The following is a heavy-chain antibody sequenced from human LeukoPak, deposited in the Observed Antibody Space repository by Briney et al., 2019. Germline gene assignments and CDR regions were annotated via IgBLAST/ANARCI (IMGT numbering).Heavy chain of an antibody. V-gene: IGHV4-59*01. CDR3: ARVVDPLNWFDP. J-gene: IGHJ5*02. Sequence: SETLSLTCTVSGGSISSYYWSWIRQPPGKGLEWIGYIYYSGSTNYNPSLKSRVTISVDTSKNQFSLKLSSVTAADTAVYYCARVVDPLNWFDPWGQGTLVTVSS. CDR1: GGSISSYY. CDR2: IYYSGST.